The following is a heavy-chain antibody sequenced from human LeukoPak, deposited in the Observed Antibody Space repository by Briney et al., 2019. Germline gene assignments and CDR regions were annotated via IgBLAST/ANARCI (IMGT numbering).Heavy chain of an antibody. CDR3: AKYMVRGSYDAFDI. Sequence: GGSLRLSCAASGFTFSSYGMHWVRQAPGKGLEWVAVISYDGSNKYYADSVKGRFIISRDNSKNTLYLQMNSLRAEDTAVYYCAKYMVRGSYDAFDIWGQGTMVTVSS. CDR1: GFTFSSYG. J-gene: IGHJ3*02. D-gene: IGHD3-10*01. CDR2: ISYDGSNK. V-gene: IGHV3-30*18.